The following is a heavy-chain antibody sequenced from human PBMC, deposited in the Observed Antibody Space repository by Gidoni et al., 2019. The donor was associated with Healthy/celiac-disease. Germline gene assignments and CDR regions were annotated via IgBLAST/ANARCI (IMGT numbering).Heavy chain of an antibody. D-gene: IGHD2-21*02. CDR2: IYYSGST. V-gene: IGHV4-39*07. CDR1: GGSISSSSYY. Sequence: QLQLQESGPGLVKPSETLSLTCTVSGGSISSSSYYWGWIRQPPGKGLEWIGSIYYSGSTYYNPSLKSRVTISVDTSKNQFSLKLSSVTAADTAVYYCAREEGLYCGGDCTPFDYWGQGTLVTVSS. CDR3: AREEGLYCGGDCTPFDY. J-gene: IGHJ4*02.